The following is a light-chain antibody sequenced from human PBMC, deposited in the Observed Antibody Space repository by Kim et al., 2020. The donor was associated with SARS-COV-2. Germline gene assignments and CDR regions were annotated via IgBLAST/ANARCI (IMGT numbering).Light chain of an antibody. Sequence: PGQTASITCSGDKLGDKYACWYQQKPGQSPVLVIYQDSKRPSGIPERFSGSNSGNTATLTISGTQAMDEADYYCQAWDSSTARKVFGGGTQLTVL. J-gene: IGLJ2*01. CDR3: QAWDSSTARKV. V-gene: IGLV3-1*01. CDR2: QDS. CDR1: KLGDKY.